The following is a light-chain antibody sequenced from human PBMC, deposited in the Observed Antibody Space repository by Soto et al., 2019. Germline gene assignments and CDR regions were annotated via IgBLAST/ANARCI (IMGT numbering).Light chain of an antibody. CDR3: SSYTSSSTV. J-gene: IGLJ1*01. V-gene: IGLV2-14*01. CDR1: SSDVGGYNY. Sequence: QSVLTQPASVSGSPGQSITISCTGTSSDVGGYNYVSWYQQHPGKAPKLMIYEVSNRHSGVSNRFSGSKSGDTATLTISGLQAEDEADYYCSSYTSSSTVFGTGTKLTVL. CDR2: EVS.